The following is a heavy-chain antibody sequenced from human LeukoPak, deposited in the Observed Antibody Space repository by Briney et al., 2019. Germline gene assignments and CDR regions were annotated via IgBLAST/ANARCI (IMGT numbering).Heavy chain of an antibody. D-gene: IGHD1-26*01. CDR3: AKHGLGDYIVGGDFDY. V-gene: IGHV3-23*01. CDR2: ISGIGGST. J-gene: IGHJ4*02. Sequence: GGSLRLSCAASGFTFSSYAMSWVRRAPGKGLEWVSAISGIGGSTYYADSVKGRFTISRDNSKNTLYLQMNSLRAEDTAVYYCAKHGLGDYIVGGDFDYWGQGTLVTVSS. CDR1: GFTFSSYA.